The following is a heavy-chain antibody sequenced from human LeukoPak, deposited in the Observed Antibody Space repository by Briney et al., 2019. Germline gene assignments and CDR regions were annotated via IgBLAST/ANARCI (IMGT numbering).Heavy chain of an antibody. CDR2: IKSKTDGGTT. Sequence: PGGSLRLSCAASGFTFSNAWMSWVRQAPGKGLEGVGRIKSKTDGGTTDYAAPVKGRFTISRDDSKNTLYLQMNSLKTEDTAVYYCTTDNSRVITMIVFGMGAFDIWGQGTMVTVSS. V-gene: IGHV3-15*01. J-gene: IGHJ3*02. CDR3: TTDNSRVITMIVFGMGAFDI. D-gene: IGHD3-22*01. CDR1: GFTFSNAW.